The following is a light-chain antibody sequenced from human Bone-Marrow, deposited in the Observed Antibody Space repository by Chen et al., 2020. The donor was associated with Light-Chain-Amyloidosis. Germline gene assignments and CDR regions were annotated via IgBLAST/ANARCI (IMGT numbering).Light chain of an antibody. CDR1: SSNIGSNT. V-gene: IGLV1-44*01. J-gene: IGLJ3*02. CDR3: AAGDDSLNGWV. Sequence: QSVLTQPPSASGTPGQRVTISCSGSSSNIGSNTVNWYQQLPGTAPKLLIYSNNQRPSGVPDRFSGSKSGTSASLASSGLQSEDEADYYCAAGDDSLNGWVFGGGTKLTVL. CDR2: SNN.